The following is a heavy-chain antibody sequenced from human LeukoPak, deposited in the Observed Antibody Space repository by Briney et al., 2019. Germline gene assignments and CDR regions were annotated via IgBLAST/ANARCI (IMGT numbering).Heavy chain of an antibody. J-gene: IGHJ4*02. V-gene: IGHV3-21*01. D-gene: IGHD3-10*01. CDR1: GFTFSSYS. CDR3: ASLQWFGRDY. CDR2: ISSSSSYI. Sequence: GGSLRLSCAASGFTFSSYSMNWVRQAPGKGLEWASSISSSSSYIYYADSVKGRFTISRDNAKNSLYLQMTSLRAEDTAVYYCASLQWFGRDYWGQGTLVTVSS.